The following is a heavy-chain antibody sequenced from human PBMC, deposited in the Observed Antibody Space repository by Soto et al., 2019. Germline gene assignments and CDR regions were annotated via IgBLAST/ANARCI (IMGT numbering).Heavy chain of an antibody. D-gene: IGHD2-15*01. Sequence: SETLSLTCTVSGGSINSDYFYWSWIRQPPGEGLEWIGFIYYNGRTSYTPSLESRLAISLETSKNQLSLRLSSVTAADTAVYYCARDRSSSPDYFDFWGPGTLVTVSS. J-gene: IGHJ4*02. V-gene: IGHV4-30-4*01. CDR1: GGSINSDYFY. CDR2: IYYNGRT. CDR3: ARDRSSSPDYFDF.